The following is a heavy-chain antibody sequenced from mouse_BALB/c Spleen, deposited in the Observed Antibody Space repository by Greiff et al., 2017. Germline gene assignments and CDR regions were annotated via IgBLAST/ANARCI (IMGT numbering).Heavy chain of an antibody. Sequence: EVKLVESGGGLVQPGGSLKLSCAASGFTFSSYTMSWVRQTPEKRLEWVAYISNGGGSTYYPDTVKGRFTISRDNAKNTLYLQMSSLKSEDTAMYYCARGITTYFDVWGAGTTVTVSS. CDR2: ISNGGGST. D-gene: IGHD2-4*01. CDR3: ARGITTYFDV. V-gene: IGHV5-12-2*01. J-gene: IGHJ1*01. CDR1: GFTFSSYT.